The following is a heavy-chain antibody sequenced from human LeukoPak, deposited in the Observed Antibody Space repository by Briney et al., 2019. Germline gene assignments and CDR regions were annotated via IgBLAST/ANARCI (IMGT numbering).Heavy chain of an antibody. CDR1: GFTFSSYA. CDR3: AKNSGHLGYYDMDV. Sequence: GSLRLSCAASGFTFSSYAMSWVRQAPGKGLEWVSGISGGGGNTYYADSVKGRFTISRDNSKNTLYLQMNSLRAEDTAVYYCAKNSGHLGYYDMDVWGKGTTVTVSS. J-gene: IGHJ6*03. CDR2: ISGGGGNT. V-gene: IGHV3-23*01.